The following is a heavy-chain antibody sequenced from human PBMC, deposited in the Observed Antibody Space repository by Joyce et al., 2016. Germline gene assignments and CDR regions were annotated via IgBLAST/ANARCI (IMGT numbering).Heavy chain of an antibody. J-gene: IGHJ4*02. CDR2: ISYDGSNK. CDR3: AGGILTGYFDY. D-gene: IGHD3-9*01. V-gene: IGHV3-30*03. Sequence: QGQLVESGGGVVQPGRSLRLSCAASGFTFSNYGMLWVRQAPGKGLEWVAVISYDGSNKHYGDSVKGRFTISRDNSKNTLYLQMNSLRAEDTTVYYCAGGILTGYFDYWGQGTLVTVSS. CDR1: GFTFSNYG.